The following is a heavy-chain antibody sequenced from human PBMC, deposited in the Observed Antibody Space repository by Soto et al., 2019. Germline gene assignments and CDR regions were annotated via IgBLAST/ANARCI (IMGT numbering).Heavy chain of an antibody. V-gene: IGHV3-23*01. CDR1: GFTFSSYA. Sequence: EVQLLESGGGLVQPGGSLRLSCAASGFTFSSYAMSWVRQAPGKGLEWVSAISGSGGSTYYADSVKGRFTISRDNSKNKLYLQMNSGRAEVTAVYYCAKDRYCDSSGYQDAFDIWGQGTMVTVSS. CDR3: AKDRYCDSSGYQDAFDI. J-gene: IGHJ3*02. CDR2: ISGSGGST. D-gene: IGHD3-22*01.